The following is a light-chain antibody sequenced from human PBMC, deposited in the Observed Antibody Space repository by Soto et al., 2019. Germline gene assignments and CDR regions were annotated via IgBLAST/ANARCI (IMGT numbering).Light chain of an antibody. CDR1: QSVGNK. J-gene: IGKJ1*01. Sequence: EILLTQSPDTLSVSPGERATLACRASQSVGNKLAWYQQKPGQAPRLLVSGISTRATGISARFSGSGSGTEFILTISRLQSEDFAVYYCKQYKEWPGTFGQGTSVEFK. V-gene: IGKV3-15*01. CDR2: GIS. CDR3: KQYKEWPGT.